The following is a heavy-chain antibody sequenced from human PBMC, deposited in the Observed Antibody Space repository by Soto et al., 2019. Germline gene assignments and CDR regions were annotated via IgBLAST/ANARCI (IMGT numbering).Heavy chain of an antibody. CDR2: ISVDGSST. V-gene: IGHV3-30-3*01. CDR1: GFSFSSYV. CDR3: AREDESSGHAGTFQH. D-gene: IGHD3-22*01. J-gene: IGHJ1*01. Sequence: QVQLVESEGGVVQPGRSLRLSCTASGFSFSSYVMHWVRQAPGEGLEWVAGISVDGSSTHYADSVKGRFTISRDNSKNTLYLQMDSLTAEETTVYYCAREDESSGHAGTFQHWGQGTLVTVSS.